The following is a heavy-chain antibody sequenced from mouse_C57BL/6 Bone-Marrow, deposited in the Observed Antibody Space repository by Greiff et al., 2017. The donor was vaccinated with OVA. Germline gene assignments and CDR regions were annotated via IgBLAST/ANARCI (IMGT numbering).Heavy chain of an antibody. D-gene: IGHD1-1*01. CDR2: IYPGDGDT. J-gene: IGHJ4*01. CDR1: GYAFSSYW. V-gene: IGHV1-80*01. Sequence: VQLQQSGAELVKPGASVKISCKASGYAFSSYWMNWGKQRPGKGLEWIGQIYPGDGDTNYNGKFKGKATLTADKTSSTAYMQRSSLTSEDCAVYFCARPHYYGSSGGYYYAMDYWGQGTSVTVSS. CDR3: ARPHYYGSSGGYYYAMDY.